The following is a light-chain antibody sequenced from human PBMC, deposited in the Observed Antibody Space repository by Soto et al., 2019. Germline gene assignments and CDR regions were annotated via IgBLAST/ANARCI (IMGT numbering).Light chain of an antibody. J-gene: IGLJ1*01. CDR3: QSYDSSLIDV. V-gene: IGLV1-40*01. Sequence: QSVLTQPPSGSGAPGQRVTISCTGSSSNIGAGYDVHWYQQLPGTDPKLLIYGNSNRPSGVPDRFSGSKSGTSASLAITGLQAEDEADYYCQSYDSSLIDVFGTGTKLTVL. CDR1: SSNIGAGYD. CDR2: GNS.